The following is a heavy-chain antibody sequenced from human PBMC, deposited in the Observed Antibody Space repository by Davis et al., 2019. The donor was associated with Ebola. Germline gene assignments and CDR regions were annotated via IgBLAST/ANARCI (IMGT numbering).Heavy chain of an antibody. V-gene: IGHV3-21*01. J-gene: IGHJ6*02. CDR3: AKDDYSNHYYYYGMDV. D-gene: IGHD4-11*01. Sequence: GSLRLSCAASGFTFSSYSMNWVRQAPGKGLEWVSSISSSSSYIYYADSVKGRFTISRDNAKNSLYLQMNSLRAEDTAVYYCAKDDYSNHYYYYGMDVWGQGTTVTVSS. CDR1: GFTFSSYS. CDR2: ISSSSSYI.